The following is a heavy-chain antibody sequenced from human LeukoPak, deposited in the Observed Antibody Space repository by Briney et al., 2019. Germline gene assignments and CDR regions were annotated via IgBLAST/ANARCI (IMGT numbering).Heavy chain of an antibody. D-gene: IGHD1-1*01. CDR3: ATTKQARRYFDY. J-gene: IGHJ4*02. V-gene: IGHV3-23*01. CDR1: GFTFSNNP. Sequence: GGSLRLSCVGSGFTFSNNPLSWVRQAPGKGLEWVSASSGSGGNTYYADSVRGRFTISRDNSKNTLFLQMNTLRADDTAVYYCATTKQARRYFDYWGQGTLVTVSS. CDR2: SSGSGGNT.